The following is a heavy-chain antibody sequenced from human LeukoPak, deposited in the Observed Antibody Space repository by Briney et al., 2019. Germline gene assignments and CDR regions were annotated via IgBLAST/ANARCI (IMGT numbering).Heavy chain of an antibody. Sequence: GGSLRLSCAVSGFTFSSYSMNWVRQAPGKGLEWVSSISSSSSYIYYADSVKGRFTISRDNAKNSLYLQMNSLRAEDTAVYYCAKDLLVGTLGWFDPWGQGTVVTVSS. D-gene: IGHD2-15*01. CDR1: GFTFSSYS. V-gene: IGHV3-21*04. J-gene: IGHJ5*02. CDR3: AKDLLVGTLGWFDP. CDR2: ISSSSSYI.